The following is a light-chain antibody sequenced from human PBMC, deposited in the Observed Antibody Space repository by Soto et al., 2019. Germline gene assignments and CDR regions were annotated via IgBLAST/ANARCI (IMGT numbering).Light chain of an antibody. CDR1: QSLTTY. CDR2: GIS. V-gene: IGKV3-15*01. J-gene: IGKJ4*01. Sequence: EVVMTQSPATLSVSPGETATLSCRASQSLTTYLAWYQQKPDQAPRLLIYGISTRATDVPARFSGSGSGTDFTLTISSLQAEDVAVYYCQQYYSAPLTFGGGTKVDIK. CDR3: QQYYSAPLT.